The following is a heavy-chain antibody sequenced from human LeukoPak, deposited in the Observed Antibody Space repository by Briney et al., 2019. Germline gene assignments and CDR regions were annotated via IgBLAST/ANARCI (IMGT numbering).Heavy chain of an antibody. V-gene: IGHV3-30-3*01. CDR3: ARAYDSSWHNFDY. D-gene: IGHD6-13*01. J-gene: IGHJ4*02. CDR1: GFTLSSFA. CDR2: ISYDESQK. Sequence: GGSLRLSCAASGFTLSSFAMHWVRHNPGKGLEWVAVISYDESQKWYADSVKGRFTISRDISKNTLYLEMDSLRREDTAVYYCARAYDSSWHNFDYWGQGSLVTVSS.